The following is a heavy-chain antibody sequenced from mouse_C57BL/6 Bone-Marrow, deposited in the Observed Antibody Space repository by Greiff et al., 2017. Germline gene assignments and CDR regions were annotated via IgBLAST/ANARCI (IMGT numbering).Heavy chain of an antibody. D-gene: IGHD1-1*01. CDR3: ARRDYYGSSYAMDY. J-gene: IGHJ4*01. Sequence: QVQLQQPGAELVKPGASVKMSCKASGYTFPSYWITWVKQRPGQGLEWIGDIYPGSGSTNYNEKFKSKAKLTVDTSSSTAYMQLSSLTSEDSAVYYCARRDYYGSSYAMDYWGQGTSVTVSS. CDR2: IYPGSGST. V-gene: IGHV1-55*01. CDR1: GYTFPSYW.